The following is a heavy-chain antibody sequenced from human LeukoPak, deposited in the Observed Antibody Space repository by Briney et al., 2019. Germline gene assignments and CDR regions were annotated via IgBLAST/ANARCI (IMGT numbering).Heavy chain of an antibody. Sequence: GASVKVSCKASGYTFTTYGINWVRQAPGQGLEWMGWISAYNGNTNYAQKLQGRVTMTTDTSTSTAYMELRSLRSDGTAVYYCARDRTYCSSTNCYSGYFQYWGQGTLVTVSS. CDR3: ARDRTYCSSTNCYSGYFQY. D-gene: IGHD2-2*01. V-gene: IGHV1-18*01. J-gene: IGHJ1*01. CDR1: GYTFTTYG. CDR2: ISAYNGNT.